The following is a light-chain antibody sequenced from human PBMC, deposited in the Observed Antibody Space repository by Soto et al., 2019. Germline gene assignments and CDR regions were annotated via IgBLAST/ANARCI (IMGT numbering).Light chain of an antibody. CDR1: QSVSRN. CDR3: HQYNNWPET. V-gene: IGKV3-15*01. CDR2: GAS. J-gene: IGKJ2*01. Sequence: EIVMTQSPVTLSVSPGERATLSCRASQSVSRNLAWYQQKPGQPPRLLIYGASTRATDIPARFSGSGSGTEFTLTISSLESEGFAVFHRHQYNNWPETFGQGTKLEI.